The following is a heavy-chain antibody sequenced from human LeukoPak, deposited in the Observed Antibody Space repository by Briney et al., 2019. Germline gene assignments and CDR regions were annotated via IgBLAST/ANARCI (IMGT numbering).Heavy chain of an antibody. Sequence: ETLSLTCTVSGGSINSYYWSWIRQPPGKGLECIGYIHYTGSTNYNPSLKSRVTISVDTSKSQFSLKLSSVTAADTVIYYCARGGYYGSGNDFRFDPWGQGTLVTVSS. V-gene: IGHV4-59*01. D-gene: IGHD3-10*01. CDR2: IHYTGST. CDR3: ARGGYYGSGNDFRFDP. CDR1: GGSINSYY. J-gene: IGHJ5*02.